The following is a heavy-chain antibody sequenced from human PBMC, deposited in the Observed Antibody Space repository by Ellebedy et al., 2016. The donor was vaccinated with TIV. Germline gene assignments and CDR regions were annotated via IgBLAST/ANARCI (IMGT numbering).Heavy chain of an antibody. CDR2: MNPDNADT. CDR1: GYKFTSYD. Sequence: AASVKVSCKASGYKFTSYDINWARQATGQGLEWMGWMNPDNADTGYAEKFRGRVTLTRNTSISTAYMELSSLRSEDTGVYYCASLLGGQWYFDLWGRGTLVAVSS. V-gene: IGHV1-8*01. CDR3: ASLLGGQWYFDL. D-gene: IGHD3-16*01. J-gene: IGHJ2*01.